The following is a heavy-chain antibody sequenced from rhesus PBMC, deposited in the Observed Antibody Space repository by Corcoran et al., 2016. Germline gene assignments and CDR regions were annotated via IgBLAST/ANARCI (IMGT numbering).Heavy chain of an antibody. CDR2: IISGRGSQ. V-gene: IGHV3S5*01. Sequence: EVQLVETGGGLVQPGGSLKLSCAASGFTFSSYGMSWVRQAPGKGLEWVSAIISGRGSQYYADSVKGRFTISRDNSKNTLSLQMNSLRAEDTAVYYCAKVLVVVAIGWDYWGQGVLVTVSS. CDR3: AKVLVVVAIGWDY. D-gene: IGHD2-21*01. J-gene: IGHJ4*01. CDR1: GFTFSSYG.